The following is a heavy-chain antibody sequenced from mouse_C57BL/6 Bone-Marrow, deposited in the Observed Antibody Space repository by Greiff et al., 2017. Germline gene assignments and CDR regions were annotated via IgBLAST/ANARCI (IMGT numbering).Heavy chain of an antibody. CDR3: ASPSSPYLYFDV. D-gene: IGHD1-1*01. J-gene: IGHJ1*03. CDR1: GFTFSSYG. CDR2: ISSGGSYT. Sequence: DVMLVESGGDLVKPGGSLKLSCAASGFTFSSYGMSWVRQTPDKRLEWVATISSGGSYTYYPDSVKGRFTISRDNAKNTLYLQMSSLKSEDTAMYYCASPSSPYLYFDVWGTGTTVTVSS. V-gene: IGHV5-6*02.